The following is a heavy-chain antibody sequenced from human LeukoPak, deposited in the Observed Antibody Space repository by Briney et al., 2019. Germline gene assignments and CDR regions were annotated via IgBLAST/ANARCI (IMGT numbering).Heavy chain of an antibody. CDR3: ATDRLSPYDNGDGVGRWDFGL. CDR1: GYSFSIYS. V-gene: IGHV1-18*04. D-gene: IGHD4-17*01. J-gene: IGHJ2*01. Sequence: ASVKVSCTASGYSFSIYSLNWVRQAPGQGLEWMGWINTYNANTNYAQKVQGRTTLTRDTSTSTAYMELRSIRFDDTAVYYCATDRLSPYDNGDGVGRWDFGLWGRGTLVTVSS. CDR2: INTYNANT.